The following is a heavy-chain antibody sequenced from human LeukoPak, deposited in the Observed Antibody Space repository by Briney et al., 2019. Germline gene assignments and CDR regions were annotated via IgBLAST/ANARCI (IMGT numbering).Heavy chain of an antibody. J-gene: IGHJ4*02. V-gene: IGHV3-30*18. CDR2: ISNDGSNK. D-gene: IGHD3-10*01. Sequence: GGSLRLSCAASGFTFSSYGMHWVRQAPGKGLEWVAVISNDGSNKYYADSVKGRFTISRDNSKNTLYLQMNSLRAEDTAVYYCAKDPGSGSYYWWGQGTLVTVSS. CDR1: GFTFSSYG. CDR3: AKDPGSGSYYW.